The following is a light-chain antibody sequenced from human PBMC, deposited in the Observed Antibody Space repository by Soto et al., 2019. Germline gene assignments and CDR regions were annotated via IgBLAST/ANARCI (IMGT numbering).Light chain of an antibody. V-gene: IGKV1-39*01. J-gene: IGKJ2*01. CDR2: AAS. CDR1: QSISRY. CDR3: QQSYSAPPYT. Sequence: DIQMTQSPPSLSASVGDRVTITCRASQSISRYVNWYQLRPGKAPMLLIFAASTLQSGVPSRFSGSGSGTDFTLTITNLQPEDSASYYCQQSYSAPPYTFGQGTKLEI.